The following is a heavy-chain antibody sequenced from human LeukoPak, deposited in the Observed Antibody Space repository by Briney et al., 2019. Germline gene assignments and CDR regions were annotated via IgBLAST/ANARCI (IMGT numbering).Heavy chain of an antibody. Sequence: SGGSLRLSCAVSGFTFSSYWMHWVRQGPGKGLAWVSRITSDGSATDYADSVKGRFTIPRDNAKNTLYLHMDSLRAEDTAVYYCARDASPGYFDLWGRGTLVTVSS. CDR2: ITSDGSAT. CDR1: GFTFSSYW. CDR3: ARDASPGYFDL. J-gene: IGHJ2*01. V-gene: IGHV3-74*01. D-gene: IGHD2-15*01.